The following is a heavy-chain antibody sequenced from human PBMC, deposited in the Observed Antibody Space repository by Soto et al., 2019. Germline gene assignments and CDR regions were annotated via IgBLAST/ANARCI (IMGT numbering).Heavy chain of an antibody. V-gene: IGHV1-69*06. J-gene: IGHJ4*02. CDR3: ARQRGIYYFDY. CDR1: GGTFSSYA. CDR2: IIPIFGTA. D-gene: IGHD3-16*01. Sequence: ASVKVSCKASGGTFSSYAISWVRQAPGQGLEWMGGIIPIFGTANYAQKFQGRVTITADKSTSTAYMELSSLRSEDTAVYYCARQRGIYYFDYWGQGTLVTVSS.